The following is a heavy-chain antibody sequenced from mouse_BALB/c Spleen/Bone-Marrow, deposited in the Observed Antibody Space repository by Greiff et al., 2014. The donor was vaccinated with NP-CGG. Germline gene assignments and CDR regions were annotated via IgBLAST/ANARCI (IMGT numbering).Heavy chain of an antibody. CDR1: GFSLTSYA. Sequence: QVQLKESGPGLVAPSQSLSITCTVSGFSLTSYALHWVRQPPGKGLEWLGVIWAGGSTNYNSALMSRLNISKDNSKSQVFLKMNSLQTDDTAVYYCARDYGYYKDVGDYWGQGTTLTVSS. CDR3: ARDYGYYKDVGDY. CDR2: IWAGGST. D-gene: IGHD2-12*01. J-gene: IGHJ2*01. V-gene: IGHV2-9*02.